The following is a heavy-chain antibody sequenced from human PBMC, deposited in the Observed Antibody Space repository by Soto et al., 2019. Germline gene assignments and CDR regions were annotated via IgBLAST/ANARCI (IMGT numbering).Heavy chain of an antibody. V-gene: IGHV4-61*01. CDR3: ARMRFGEGPYWFDP. Sequence: QVQLQESGPGLVKPSETLSLTCTVSGGCVSSASYCWSWIRQPPGKEMEFIADVYYTGTTKYNPSLKSRASISLDTSKNQFSLNLSSVTTADTAIYYCARMRFGEGPYWFDPWGQGILAPVS. CDR1: GGCVSSASYC. D-gene: IGHD3-3*01. CDR2: VYYTGTT. J-gene: IGHJ5*02.